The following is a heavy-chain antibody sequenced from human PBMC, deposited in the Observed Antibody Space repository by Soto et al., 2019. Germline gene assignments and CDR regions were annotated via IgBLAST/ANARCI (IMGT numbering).Heavy chain of an antibody. CDR2: INPNSGGT. CDR1: GYTFTGYY. CDR3: AILSSGTRCYTMVTHDY. J-gene: IGHJ4*02. Sequence: ASVKVSCKASGYTFTGYYMHWVRQAPVQGLEWLGWINPNSGGTNYAQKFQGRVTMTRDTSISTAYMELSRLRPDDTAMYYCAILSSGTRCYTMVTHDYWGEGTLVTVSS. D-gene: IGHD2-2*02. V-gene: IGHV1-2*02.